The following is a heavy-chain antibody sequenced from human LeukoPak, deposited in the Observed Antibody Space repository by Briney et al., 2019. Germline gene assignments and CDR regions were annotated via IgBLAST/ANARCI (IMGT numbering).Heavy chain of an antibody. V-gene: IGHV3-23*01. J-gene: IGHJ3*02. D-gene: IGHD4-23*01. CDR1: GFTFSNYA. CDR3: ARSTVVTPDDAFDI. CDR2: ITGSGGGT. Sequence: PGASLRLSCAASGFTFSNYAMSWVRQAPGKGLEWVSAITGSGGGTYYADSVKGRFTISRDNSKNTLYLQMNSLRAEDTAVYYCARSTVVTPDDAFDIWGQGTMVTVSS.